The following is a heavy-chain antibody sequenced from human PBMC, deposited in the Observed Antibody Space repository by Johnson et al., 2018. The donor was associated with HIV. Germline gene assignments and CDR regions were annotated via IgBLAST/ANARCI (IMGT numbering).Heavy chain of an antibody. CDR3: APLGDAFDI. V-gene: IGHV3-30*03. Sequence: QVQLVESGGGLAQPGGSLRLSCAASGITVSSNYMSWVRQAPGKGLEGVALISCDGSNKYYVESVKGRFTISRDKSKNTLYLQMNSLRAEDTAVYYCAPLGDAFDIWGQGTMVTVSS. CDR2: ISCDGSNK. J-gene: IGHJ3*02. CDR1: GITVSSNY. D-gene: IGHD7-27*01.